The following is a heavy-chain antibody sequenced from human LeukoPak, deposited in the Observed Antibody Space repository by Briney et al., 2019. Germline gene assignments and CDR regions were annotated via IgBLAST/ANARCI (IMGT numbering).Heavy chain of an antibody. J-gene: IGHJ4*02. Sequence: SSETLSLTCAVYGGSFSGYYWSWIRQPPGKELEWIGEINHSGSTNYNPSLKSRVTISVDTSKNQFSLKLSSVTAADTAVYYCARRYLAAAGTWNYWGQGTLVTVSS. CDR2: INHSGST. CDR3: ARRYLAAAGTWNY. CDR1: GGSFSGYY. D-gene: IGHD6-13*01. V-gene: IGHV4-34*01.